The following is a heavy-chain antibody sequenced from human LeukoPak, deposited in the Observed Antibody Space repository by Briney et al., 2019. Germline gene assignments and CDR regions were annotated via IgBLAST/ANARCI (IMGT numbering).Heavy chain of an antibody. J-gene: IGHJ6*02. D-gene: IGHD1-1*01. V-gene: IGHV4-34*01. CDR2: INHSGST. CDR3: AGLRGETTGTTRNYYYGMDV. CDR1: GGSFSGYY. Sequence: SETLSLTCAVYGGSFSGYYWSWIRQPPGKGLEWIGEINHSGSTNYNPSLKSRVTISVDTSKNQFSLKLSSVTAADTAVYYCAGLRGETTGTTRNYYYGMDVWGQGTTVTASS.